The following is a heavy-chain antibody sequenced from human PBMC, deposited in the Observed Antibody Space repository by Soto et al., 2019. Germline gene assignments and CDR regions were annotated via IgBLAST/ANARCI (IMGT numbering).Heavy chain of an antibody. J-gene: IGHJ4*02. V-gene: IGHV1-69*01. CDR2: IIPIFSKP. D-gene: IGHD2-15*01. CDR1: GGTFSTSS. Sequence: QVQLVQSGAEVKEPGTSVKVSCKASGGTFSTSSFVWVRQGPGQGLEWMGGIIPIFSKPNVAQKFQGRVTFTADESTRTAYMELSSLRSEDTAIYYCARDVVRSSGGDSWGQGTLVTVSS. CDR3: ARDVVRSSGGDS.